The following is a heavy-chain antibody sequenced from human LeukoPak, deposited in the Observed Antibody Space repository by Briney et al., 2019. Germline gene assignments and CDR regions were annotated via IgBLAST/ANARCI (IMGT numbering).Heavy chain of an antibody. V-gene: IGHV3-23*01. CDR2: ISGSGGST. D-gene: IGHD3-16*01. CDR3: SSSPHLGGFGADN. Sequence: GGTLRLSCAASGFTFSSYGMSWVRQAPGKGLEWVSAISGSGGSTYYADSVKGRSTISRDNSKNTLYLQMNSLRAEDTAVYYCSSSPHLGGFGADNWGQGTLVTVSS. CDR1: GFTFSSYG. J-gene: IGHJ4*02.